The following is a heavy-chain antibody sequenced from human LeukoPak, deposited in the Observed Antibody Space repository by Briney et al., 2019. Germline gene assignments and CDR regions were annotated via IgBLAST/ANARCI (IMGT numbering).Heavy chain of an antibody. CDR2: MDPDSGNT. J-gene: IGHJ5*02. CDR3: ARETRSSSVLNP. D-gene: IGHD6-13*01. CDR1: GYTFTTYD. Sequence: ASVTVSCKTSGYTFTTYDINWVRQATGQGLEWMGWMDPDSGNTGYAQKFQGRLTITRDTSISTAYMELSSLTSEDTAVYYCARETRSSSVLNPWGQGTLVTVSS. V-gene: IGHV1-8*03.